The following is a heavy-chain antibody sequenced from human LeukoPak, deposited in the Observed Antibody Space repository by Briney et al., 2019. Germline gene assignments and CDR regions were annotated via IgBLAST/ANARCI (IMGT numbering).Heavy chain of an antibody. CDR1: GGSFSGYY. CDR3: ARDPSFLGTQGAFDI. CDR2: INHSGST. D-gene: IGHD7-27*01. J-gene: IGHJ3*02. Sequence: PSETLSLTCAVYGGSFSGYYWSWIRQPPGKGLEWIGEINHSGSTNYNPSLKSRVTISVDTSKNQFSLKLSSVTAADTAVYYCARDPSFLGTQGAFDIWGQGTMVTVSS. V-gene: IGHV4-34*01.